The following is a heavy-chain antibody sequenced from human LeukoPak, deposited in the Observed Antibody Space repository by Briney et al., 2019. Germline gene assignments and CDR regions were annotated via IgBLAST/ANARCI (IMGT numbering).Heavy chain of an antibody. J-gene: IGHJ4*02. Sequence: PSETLSLTCAVSGYSISSGYYWGWIRQPPGKRLEWIGSIYHSGSTYYNPSLKSRVTISADTSKNQFSLKLSSVTAADTAVYYCARRRAVAGTWEVGYFDYWGQGTLVTVSS. CDR3: ARRRAVAGTWEVGYFDY. D-gene: IGHD6-19*01. V-gene: IGHV4-38-2*01. CDR2: IYHSGST. CDR1: GYSISSGYY.